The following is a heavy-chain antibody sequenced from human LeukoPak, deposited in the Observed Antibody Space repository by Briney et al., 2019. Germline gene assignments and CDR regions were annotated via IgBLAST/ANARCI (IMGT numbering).Heavy chain of an antibody. D-gene: IGHD3-10*01. CDR3: AKDRYYYGSGSYPVFDY. CDR2: IRYDGSNK. Sequence: GGSLRLSCAASGFTFSNYGMHWVRQAPGKGLEWVAFIRYDGSNKYYADTVKGRFTISRDNSKNTLYMQMNSLGVEDTAVYYCAKDRYYYGSGSYPVFDYWGQGTLVTVSS. J-gene: IGHJ4*02. V-gene: IGHV3-30*02. CDR1: GFTFSNYG.